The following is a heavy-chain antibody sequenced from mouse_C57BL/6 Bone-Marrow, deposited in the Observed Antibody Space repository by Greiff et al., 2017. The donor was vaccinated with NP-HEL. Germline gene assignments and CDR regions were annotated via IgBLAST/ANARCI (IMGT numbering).Heavy chain of an antibody. D-gene: IGHD1-1*01. V-gene: IGHV5-4*03. CDR2: ISDGGSYT. CDR3: ARGITTVVATGYFDD. J-gene: IGHJ2*01. Sequence: EVKLMESGGGLVKPGGSLKLSCAASGFTFSSYAMSWVRQTPDKRLEWVATISDGGSYTYYPDNVKGRFTISRDNAKNNLYLQMSHLKSEDTAMYYCARGITTVVATGYFDDWGKGTTLTVSS. CDR1: GFTFSSYA.